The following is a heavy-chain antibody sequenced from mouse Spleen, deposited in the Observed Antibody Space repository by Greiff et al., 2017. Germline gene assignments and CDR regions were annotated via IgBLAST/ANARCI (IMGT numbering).Heavy chain of an antibody. D-gene: IGHD1-2*01. CDR3: TGYGSPWFAY. Sequence: VKLMESGAELVRPGASVTLSCKASGYTFTDYEMHWVKQTPVHGLEWIGAIDPETGGTAYNQKFKGKATLTADKSSSTAYMELRSLTSEDSAVYYCTGYGSPWFAYWGQGTLVTVSA. J-gene: IGHJ3*01. CDR1: GYTFTDYE. CDR2: IDPETGGT. V-gene: IGHV1-15*01.